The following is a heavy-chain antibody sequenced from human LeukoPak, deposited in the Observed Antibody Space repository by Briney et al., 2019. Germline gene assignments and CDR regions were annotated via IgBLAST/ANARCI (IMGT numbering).Heavy chain of an antibody. Sequence: ASVKVSCKASGYTFTGYYMHWVRQAPGQGLEWMGWINPNSGGTNYAQKFQGRVTMTRDTSISTAYMELSRLRSDDTAVYYCARDSPIVGATIFWFDPWGREPWSPSPQ. J-gene: IGHJ5*02. V-gene: IGHV1-2*02. CDR1: GYTFTGYY. CDR3: ARDSPIVGATIFWFDP. CDR2: INPNSGGT. D-gene: IGHD1-26*01.